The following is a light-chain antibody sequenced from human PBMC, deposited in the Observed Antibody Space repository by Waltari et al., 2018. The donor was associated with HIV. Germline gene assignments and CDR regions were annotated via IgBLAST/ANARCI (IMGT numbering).Light chain of an antibody. V-gene: IGLV1-47*01. CDR2: RNN. CDR3: AAWDDSLSGPGV. Sequence: QSVLTQPPSASGTPGQRVTISCSGSSSNIGSKYVYWYQQLPGTAPKLLIFRNNQRPSGVPDRFSGSKSGTSASLAISGLRSEDDADDYCAAWDDSLSGPGVFGGGTKLTVL. CDR1: SSNIGSKY. J-gene: IGLJ3*02.